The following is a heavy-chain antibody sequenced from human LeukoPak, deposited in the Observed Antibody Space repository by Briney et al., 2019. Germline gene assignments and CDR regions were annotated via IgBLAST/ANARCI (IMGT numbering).Heavy chain of an antibody. CDR2: ISSSSSYI. CDR3: ARDYYDYAWGSYRPGYWYFDL. Sequence: PGGSLRLSCAASGFTFSSYSMNWVRQAPGKGLEWVSSISSSSSYIYYADSVKGRFTISRDNAKNSLYLQMNSLRAEDTAVYYCARDYYDYAWGSYRPGYWYFDLWGRGTLVTVSS. V-gene: IGHV3-21*01. J-gene: IGHJ2*01. CDR1: GFTFSSYS. D-gene: IGHD3-16*02.